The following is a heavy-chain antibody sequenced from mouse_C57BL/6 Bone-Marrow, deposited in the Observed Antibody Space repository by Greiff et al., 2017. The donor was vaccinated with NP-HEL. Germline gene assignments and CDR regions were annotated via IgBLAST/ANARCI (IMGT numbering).Heavy chain of an antibody. V-gene: IGHV5-4*01. CDR1: GFTFSSYA. CDR2: ISDGGSYT. CDR3: ARRVTTGGYAMDY. D-gene: IGHD2-2*01. J-gene: IGHJ4*01. Sequence: EVHLVESGGGLVKPGGSLKLSCAASGFTFSSYAMSWVRQTPEKRLEWVATISDGGSYTYYPDNVKGRFTISRDNAKNNLYLQMSHLKSEDTAMYYCARRVTTGGYAMDYWGQGTSVTVSS.